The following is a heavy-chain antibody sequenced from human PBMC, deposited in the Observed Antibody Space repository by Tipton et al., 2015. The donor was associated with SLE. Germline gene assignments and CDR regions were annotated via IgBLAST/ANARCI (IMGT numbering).Heavy chain of an antibody. CDR2: IYGDGNT. D-gene: IGHD3-3*01. Sequence: SLRLSCVASGFTFRNNYMSWVRQVPGKGLEWVSVIYGDGNTFYADSVEGRFTMSRDLSKNTLYLQMNSLRVEDTAVYYCARATFGVLVNDASDIWGPGTMVTVSS. CDR3: ARATFGVLVNDASDI. V-gene: IGHV3-53*01. CDR1: GFTFRNNY. J-gene: IGHJ3*02.